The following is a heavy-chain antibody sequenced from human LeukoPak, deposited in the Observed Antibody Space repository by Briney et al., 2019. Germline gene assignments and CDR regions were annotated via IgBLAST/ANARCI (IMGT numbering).Heavy chain of an antibody. CDR3: ARVRRGYGDSYYFDY. V-gene: IGHV5-51*01. D-gene: IGHD4-17*01. CDR1: GYSFTNYW. CDR2: IYPGDSDT. J-gene: IGHJ4*02. Sequence: GESLKISCKGSGYSFTNYWISWVRQMPGKGLEWMGIIYPGDSDTRYSPSFQGQVTISADKSISTAYLQWTSLKASDTGMYYCARVRRGYGDSYYFDYWGQGTLVTVSS.